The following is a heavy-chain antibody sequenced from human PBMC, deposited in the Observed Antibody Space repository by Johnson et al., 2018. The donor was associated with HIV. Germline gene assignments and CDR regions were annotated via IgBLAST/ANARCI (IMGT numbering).Heavy chain of an antibody. CDR1: GFTFSSYG. J-gene: IGHJ3*02. CDR3: ARDQAPYYYDSSGSDAFDI. D-gene: IGHD3-22*01. Sequence: QVQLVESGGGVVQPGRSLRLSCAASGFTFSSYGMHWVRQAPGKGLEWLAVISYDGSNKYYADSVKGRFTISRDNSKNTLYLQMNSLRAEDTAVYYCARDQAPYYYDSSGSDAFDIWGQGTMVTVSS. V-gene: IGHV3-30*03. CDR2: ISYDGSNK.